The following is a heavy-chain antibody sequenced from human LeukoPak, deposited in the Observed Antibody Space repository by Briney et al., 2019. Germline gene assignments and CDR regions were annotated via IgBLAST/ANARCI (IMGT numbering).Heavy chain of an antibody. J-gene: IGHJ4*02. V-gene: IGHV3-23*01. D-gene: IGHD3-22*01. CDR2: ISGSGGST. CDR1: GFTFSSYA. CDR3: AKGLFYYDSSGYYLDY. Sequence: GSLRLSCAASGFTFSSYAMSWVRQAPGKGLEWVSAISGSGGSTYYADSVKGRFTISRDNSKNTLYLQMNSLRAEDTAVYYCAKGLFYYDSSGYYLDYWGQGTLVTVSS.